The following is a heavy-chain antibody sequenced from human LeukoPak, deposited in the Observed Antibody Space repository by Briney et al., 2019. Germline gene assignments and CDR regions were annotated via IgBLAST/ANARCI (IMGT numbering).Heavy chain of an antibody. CDR1: GYTLTELS. Sequence: ASVKVSCKFSGYTLTELSMHWVRQAPGKGLEWVGAIDPEDCETIYAQKFQGRVTMTEDTSTDTAYMELSSLRSDETAVYYCATDAKVRFLNMDVWGKGTTVTVSS. V-gene: IGHV1-24*01. CDR2: IDPEDCET. D-gene: IGHD3-3*01. J-gene: IGHJ6*03. CDR3: ATDAKVRFLNMDV.